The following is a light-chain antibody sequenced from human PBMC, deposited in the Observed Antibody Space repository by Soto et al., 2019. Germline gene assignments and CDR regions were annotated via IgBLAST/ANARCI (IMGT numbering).Light chain of an antibody. CDR3: SSYAGTTNRYV. J-gene: IGLJ1*01. CDR1: GSDIGGYNF. CDR2: EVN. V-gene: IGLV2-8*01. Sequence: QSALTQPPSASGSPGQSVTLSCTGTGSDIGGYNFVSWYQQHPGKVPKLIIYEVNKRPSGVPDRFSGSKSGNTASLTVSGLQADDDADYYCSSYAGTTNRYVFGNGTKVTVL.